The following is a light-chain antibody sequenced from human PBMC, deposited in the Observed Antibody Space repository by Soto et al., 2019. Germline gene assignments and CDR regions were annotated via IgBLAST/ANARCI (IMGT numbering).Light chain of an antibody. CDR3: QQYADSPRT. V-gene: IGKV3-20*01. CDR1: QSVVKNF. Sequence: EIVLTQSPDTLSLSPGERATLSCRASQSVVKNFLAWYQQKAGQAPRFLIHGASRRATGIPDRFSGSGSGTDFTLTISRLEPEDFAVYYCQQYADSPRTFGQGTKVEIK. CDR2: GAS. J-gene: IGKJ1*01.